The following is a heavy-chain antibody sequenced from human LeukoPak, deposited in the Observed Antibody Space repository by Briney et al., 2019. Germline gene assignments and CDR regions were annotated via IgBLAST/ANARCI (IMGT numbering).Heavy chain of an antibody. CDR2: IYYSGST. J-gene: IGHJ5*02. Sequence: SQTLSLTCTVSGGSIGSGGYYWSWIRQHPGKGLEWIGYIYYSGSTYYNPSLKSRVTISVDTSKNQFSLKLSSVTAADTAVYYCARGVSEWLLGNWFDPWGQGTLVTVSS. CDR1: GGSIGSGGYY. V-gene: IGHV4-31*03. CDR3: ARGVSEWLLGNWFDP. D-gene: IGHD3-3*01.